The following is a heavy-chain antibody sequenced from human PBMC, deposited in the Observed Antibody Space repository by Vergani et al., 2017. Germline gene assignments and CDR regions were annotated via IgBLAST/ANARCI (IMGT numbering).Heavy chain of an antibody. V-gene: IGHV4-4*07. CDR1: GAAIKDFY. CDR3: ARGNPYGDFDI. J-gene: IGHJ3*02. CDR2: IHTNGVI. D-gene: IGHD3-10*01. Sequence: QVQLQESGPGLVKPSETLSLTCTVSGAAIKDFYWSWLRQPAGKRLEWIGRIHTNGVIHYNPSLNSRATISVDTSRNQISLKLTSVTATDTAIYFCARGNPYGDFDIWGQGTMITVSS.